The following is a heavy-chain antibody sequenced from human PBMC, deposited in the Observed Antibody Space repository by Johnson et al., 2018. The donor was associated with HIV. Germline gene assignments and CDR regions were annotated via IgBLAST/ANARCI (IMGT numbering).Heavy chain of an antibody. CDR2: ISSNGGST. V-gene: IGHV3-64*01. CDR3: ARGSLSGSPDI. D-gene: IGHD1-26*01. J-gene: IGHJ3*02. CDR1: GFTFSNYA. Sequence: VQLVESGGGLVQPGGSLRLSCAASGFTFSNYAMHWVRQAPGKGLEYVSAISSNGGSTYYANSVKGRFTISRDNSKNTLYLQMGSLRAEDTAVYYCARGSLSGSPDIWGQGTMVTVSS.